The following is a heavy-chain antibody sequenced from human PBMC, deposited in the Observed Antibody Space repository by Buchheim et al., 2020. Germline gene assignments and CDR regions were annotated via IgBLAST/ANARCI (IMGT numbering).Heavy chain of an antibody. J-gene: IGHJ4*02. D-gene: IGHD2-15*01. CDR3: AHSVGCSGGSCYATLRTPYFDY. Sequence: QITLKESGPTLVKPTQTLTLTCTFSGFSLSTSGVGVGWIRQPPGKALEWLALIYWDDDKRYSPSLKSRLTITKDTSKNQVVLTMTNMDPADTATYYCAHSVGCSGGSCYATLRTPYFDYWGQGTL. CDR1: GFSLSTSGVG. V-gene: IGHV2-5*02. CDR2: IYWDDDK.